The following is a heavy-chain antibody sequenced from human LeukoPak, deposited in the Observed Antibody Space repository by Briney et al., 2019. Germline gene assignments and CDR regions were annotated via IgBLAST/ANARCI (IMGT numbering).Heavy chain of an antibody. CDR1: GFTVSTNY. Sequence: GGSLRLSCAASGFTVSTNYMSWVRQAPGKGLEWVSTIYSGGSTYFADSVRGRFTISRDNSKNTLYLRMNSLRAEDTAVYYCAKNYYDSSGLDYYFDYWGQGTLVTVSS. J-gene: IGHJ4*02. CDR3: AKNYYDSSGLDYYFDY. CDR2: IYSGGST. D-gene: IGHD3-22*01. V-gene: IGHV3-66*01.